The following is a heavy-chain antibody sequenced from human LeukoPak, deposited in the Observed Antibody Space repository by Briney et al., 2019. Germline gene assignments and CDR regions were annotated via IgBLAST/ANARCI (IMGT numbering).Heavy chain of an antibody. CDR3: ATSLQQLVTLFDY. V-gene: IGHV1-24*01. CDR1: GYTLTELS. CDR2: FDPEDGET. J-gene: IGHJ4*02. D-gene: IGHD6-13*01. Sequence: ASVTVSFKVSGYTLTELSMHWVRQAPGKGLEWMGGFDPEDGETIYAQKFQGRVTMTEDTSTDTAYMELSSLRSEDTAVYYCATSLQQLVTLFDYWGQGTLVTVSS.